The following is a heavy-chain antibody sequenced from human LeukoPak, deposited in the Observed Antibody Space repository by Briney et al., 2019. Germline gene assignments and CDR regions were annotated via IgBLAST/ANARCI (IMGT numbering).Heavy chain of an antibody. CDR2: INEDGGKT. Sequence: GGSLRLSCAASGFSFDDYPMHWVRQAPGKGLEWVSLINEDGGKTFYADSVRGRFTISRDNSKNSLYLQMNSLRTEDTALYYCAKEIDTLGTNAFDIWGQGTFVTVSS. CDR3: AKEIDTLGTNAFDI. J-gene: IGHJ3*02. D-gene: IGHD2-15*01. V-gene: IGHV3-43*02. CDR1: GFSFDDYP.